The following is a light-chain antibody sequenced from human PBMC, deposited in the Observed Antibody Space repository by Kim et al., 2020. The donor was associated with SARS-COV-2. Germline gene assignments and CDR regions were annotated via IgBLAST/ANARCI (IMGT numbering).Light chain of an antibody. CDR2: GAS. CDR1: QEISTW. V-gene: IGKV1D-12*01. CDR3: QQDHSVPHT. J-gene: IGKJ3*01. Sequence: DIQMTQSPSSVSASVGDRIAVTCRASQEISTWLAWYQHKPGQAPKLLIYGASTLQPGVPSRFSGSASGTDFTLTITNLQPEDFATYYCQQDHSVPHTFGPGTKVDIK.